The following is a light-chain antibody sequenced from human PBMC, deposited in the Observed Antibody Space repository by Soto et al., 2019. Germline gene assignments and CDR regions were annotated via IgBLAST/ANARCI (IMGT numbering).Light chain of an antibody. Sequence: DIQMTQSPSSLFASVGDRVTITCRASQGISSYLVWFQQKPGRAPKLLVYAASTLQSGVPSRFRDSGSGTEFTLTISSLQPEDFATYYCQQRKDYPLTFGGGTKVDIK. V-gene: IGKV1-9*01. CDR1: QGISSY. J-gene: IGKJ4*01. CDR3: QQRKDYPLT. CDR2: AAS.